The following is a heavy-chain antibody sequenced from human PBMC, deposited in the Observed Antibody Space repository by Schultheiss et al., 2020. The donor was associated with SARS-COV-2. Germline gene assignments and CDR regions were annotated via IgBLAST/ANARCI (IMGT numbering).Heavy chain of an antibody. CDR2: IRSSGRDI. CDR1: GFTFSSYA. D-gene: IGHD2-15*01. Sequence: GGSLRLSCAASGFTFSSYAMSWVRQAPGKGLEFVASIRSSGRDIYYADSMQGRFTVSRDKANNSLYLQMHSLRAEDTAVYYCVRDRSWWTPYNCFDLWGRGTLVTVSS. CDR3: VRDRSWWTPYNCFDL. V-gene: IGHV3-21*01. J-gene: IGHJ5*02.